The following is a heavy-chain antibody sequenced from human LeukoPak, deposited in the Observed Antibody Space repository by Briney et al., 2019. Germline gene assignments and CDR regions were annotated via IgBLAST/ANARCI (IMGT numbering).Heavy chain of an antibody. J-gene: IGHJ5*02. V-gene: IGHV4-30-4*08. CDR1: GGSISSGDYY. CDR3: ARVVVPAARRRPDWFDP. D-gene: IGHD2-2*01. Sequence: SETLSLTCTVSGGSISSGDYYWSWIRQPPGKGLEWIGYIYYSGSTYYNPSLKSRVTISVDTSKNQFSLKLSSVTAADTAVYYCARVVVPAARRRPDWFDPWGQGTLSPSPQ. CDR2: IYYSGST.